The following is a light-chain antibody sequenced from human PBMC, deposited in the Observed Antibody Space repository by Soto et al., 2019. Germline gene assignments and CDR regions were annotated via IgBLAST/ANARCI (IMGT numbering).Light chain of an antibody. J-gene: IGKJ4*01. V-gene: IGKV1-27*01. CDR2: AAS. CDR3: QKYNSAPQA. Sequence: DIQMTQSPSSLSASVGDRVTITCRASQGISNYLAWYQQKPGKVHKVLMYAASTLQSGVPARLSGSGSGTDFTLTIRSLQPEDVATYYCQKYNSAPQAFGGGTNVEIK. CDR1: QGISNY.